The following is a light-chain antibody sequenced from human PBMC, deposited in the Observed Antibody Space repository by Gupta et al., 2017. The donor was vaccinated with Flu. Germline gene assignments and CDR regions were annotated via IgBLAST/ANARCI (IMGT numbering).Light chain of an antibody. CDR1: QGISSW. V-gene: IGKV1-12*01. CDR2: AAS. Sequence: DIQMTQSPSSVAASVRDRVTITCRASQGISSWLTWYQHKPGKAPKLLIYAASRWKSGVPSRFSGSGSGTDFTLTISILQPEDFATYYCQQANSFPVTFGHGTKVDIK. CDR3: QQANSFPVT. J-gene: IGKJ3*01.